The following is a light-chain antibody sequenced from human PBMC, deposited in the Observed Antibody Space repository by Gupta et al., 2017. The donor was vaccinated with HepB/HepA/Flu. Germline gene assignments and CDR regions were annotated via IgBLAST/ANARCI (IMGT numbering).Light chain of an antibody. CDR2: DAS. V-gene: IGKV3-11*01. J-gene: IGKJ4*01. CDR3: HQRSDWPLT. Sequence: IVLTQSPATLSLSPGERANLSCRASETVSSFLAWYQQKPGQAPRLLIYDASKSATGIPARFSGSGSGTDFTLTISNLEPEDFAVYYCHQRSDWPLTFGGGTKVEIK. CDR1: ETVSSF.